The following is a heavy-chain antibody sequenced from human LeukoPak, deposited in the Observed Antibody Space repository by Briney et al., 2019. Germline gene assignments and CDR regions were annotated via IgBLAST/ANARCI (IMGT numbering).Heavy chain of an antibody. CDR1: GGSFSGYY. Sequence: SETLSLTCAVYGGSFSGYYWSWIRQPPGKGLEWIGYIYYSGSTNYNPSLKSRVTISVDTSKNQFSLKLSSVTAADTAVYYCARHVLMTTVTQPYYYYYMDVWGKGTTVTVSS. V-gene: IGHV4-59*08. J-gene: IGHJ6*03. CDR3: ARHVLMTTVTQPYYYYYMDV. D-gene: IGHD4-17*01. CDR2: IYYSGST.